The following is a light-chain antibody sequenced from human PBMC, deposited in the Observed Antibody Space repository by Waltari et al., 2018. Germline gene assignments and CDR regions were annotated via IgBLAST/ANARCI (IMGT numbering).Light chain of an antibody. CDR1: QSVSYSPEHKTY. V-gene: IGKV4-1*01. CDR3: QQYYIAPWT. CDR2: WAS. Sequence: DVVMTQSPDSLAVSLGERATINCKSTQSVSYSPEHKTYLSLFQQKPGQPPKLPIYWASTRESVVPDRFTGSVSGTDFTLTINSLQAEDVAVYYCQQYYIAPWTFGQGSKVEIK. J-gene: IGKJ1*01.